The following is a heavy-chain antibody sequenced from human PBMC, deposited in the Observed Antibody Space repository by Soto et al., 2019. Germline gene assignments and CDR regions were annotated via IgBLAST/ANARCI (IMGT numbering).Heavy chain of an antibody. D-gene: IGHD1-1*01. CDR2: IRSGGDT. J-gene: IGHJ4*02. V-gene: IGHV3-74*01. CDR1: GLSFSDYW. Sequence: EVRLAESGGSLVQPGGSLRLSCVASGLSFSDYWIHWVRQAPGKGLIWVSGIRSGGDTDYADSVKGRFTISRDNAKNTVYLQMNNLRADDTAVYYCGRVDWNAGADWGQGTLVTVSS. CDR3: GRVDWNAGAD.